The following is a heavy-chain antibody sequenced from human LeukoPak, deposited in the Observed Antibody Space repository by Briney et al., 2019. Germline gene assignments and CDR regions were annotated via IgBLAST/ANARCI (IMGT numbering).Heavy chain of an antibody. CDR1: GFTFSNVW. Sequence: GGSLRLSCAASGFTFSNVWMTWVRQAPGKGLEWVSTISAYSGSTLYADSVKGRFTISGDISKNTLYLQMSSLRAEDTAVYYCTELKEYCSTSSCSLYYFDSWGQGTLVTVSS. D-gene: IGHD2-2*01. V-gene: IGHV3-23*01. J-gene: IGHJ4*02. CDR2: ISAYSGST. CDR3: TELKEYCSTSSCSLYYFDS.